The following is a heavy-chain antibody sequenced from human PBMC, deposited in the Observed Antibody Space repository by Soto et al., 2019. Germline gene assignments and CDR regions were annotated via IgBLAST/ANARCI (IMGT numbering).Heavy chain of an antibody. D-gene: IGHD6-13*01. CDR2: IIPIFGTA. J-gene: IGHJ4*02. V-gene: IGHV1-69*13. CDR3: ARAKAAAGPQFDY. Sequence: SVKVSCKASGGTFSSYAISWVRQAPGQGLEWMGGIIPIFGTANYAQKFQGRVTITADESTSTAYMELSSLRSEDTAVYYCARAKAAAGPQFDYWGQGTLVTSPQ. CDR1: GGTFSSYA.